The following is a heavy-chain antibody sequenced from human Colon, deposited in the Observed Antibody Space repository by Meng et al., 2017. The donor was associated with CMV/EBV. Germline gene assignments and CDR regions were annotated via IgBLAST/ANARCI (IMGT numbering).Heavy chain of an antibody. CDR2: ISSSSSYI. J-gene: IGHJ4*02. V-gene: IGHV3-21*01. D-gene: IGHD5-24*01. Sequence: EVQLVESGGGLVKPGGAVGVSRAAFGFTFSSYSMNWVRQAPGKGLEWVSSISSSSSYIYYADSVKGRFTISRDNAKNSLYLQMNSLRAEDTAVYYCARVWVEMATIGTFDYWGQGTMVTVAA. CDR3: ARVWVEMATIGTFDY. CDR1: GFTFSSYS.